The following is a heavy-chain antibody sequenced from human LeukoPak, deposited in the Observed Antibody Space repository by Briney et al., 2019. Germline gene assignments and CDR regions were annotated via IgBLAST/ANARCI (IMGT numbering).Heavy chain of an antibody. J-gene: IGHJ4*02. Sequence: GESLKISCKGSGYSFTSYWIGWVRQMPGKGLEWMGIIYPGDSGTRYSPSFQGQVTISADKSISIAYLQWSSLKASDTAMYYCARLPDPKFSGREIDYWGQGTLVTVSS. D-gene: IGHD3-10*01. CDR1: GYSFTSYW. CDR2: IYPGDSGT. V-gene: IGHV5-51*01. CDR3: ARLPDPKFSGREIDY.